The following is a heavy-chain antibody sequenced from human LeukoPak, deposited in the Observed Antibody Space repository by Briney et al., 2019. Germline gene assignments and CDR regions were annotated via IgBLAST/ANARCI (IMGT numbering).Heavy chain of an antibody. CDR3: ARHVSSSNEDY. V-gene: IGHV1-2*02. Sequence: ASVKVSCKASGYTFSNYYMHWVRQAPGQGLEWMGWINPSSGGTNFVQKFQGRVTMTRDTSISTAYMELHGLRSDDTAVYYCARHVSSSNEDYWGQGTLVTVSS. D-gene: IGHD2-8*01. J-gene: IGHJ4*02. CDR1: GYTFSNYY. CDR2: INPSSGGT.